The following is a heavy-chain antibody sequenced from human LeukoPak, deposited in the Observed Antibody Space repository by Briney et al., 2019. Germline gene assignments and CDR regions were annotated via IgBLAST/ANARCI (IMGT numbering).Heavy chain of an antibody. CDR3: ARSMGSGWHPYFDY. V-gene: IGHV4-61*02. D-gene: IGHD6-19*01. CDR2: IYTSGST. Sequence: SETLSLTCTVSGGSISSGSYYWSWIRQPAGKGLEWIGRIYTSGSTNYNPSLKSRVTISVDTSKNQFSLKLSSVTAADTAVYYCARSMGSGWHPYFDYWGQGTLVTVSS. J-gene: IGHJ4*02. CDR1: GGSISSGSYY.